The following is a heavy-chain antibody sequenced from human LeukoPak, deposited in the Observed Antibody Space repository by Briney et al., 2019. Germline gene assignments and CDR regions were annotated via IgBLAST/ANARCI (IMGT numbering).Heavy chain of an antibody. CDR3: AKDMQALAGTADNTFDY. Sequence: PRGSLRLSCAASGFTFDDYAMHWVRQAPGKGLEWVSLISWDGGYTYYADSAKGRFTISRDNSKNSLYLQMNSLRAEDTALYYCAKDMQALAGTADNTFDYWGQGTLVTVSS. D-gene: IGHD6-19*01. V-gene: IGHV3-43D*03. CDR1: GFTFDDYA. J-gene: IGHJ4*02. CDR2: ISWDGGYT.